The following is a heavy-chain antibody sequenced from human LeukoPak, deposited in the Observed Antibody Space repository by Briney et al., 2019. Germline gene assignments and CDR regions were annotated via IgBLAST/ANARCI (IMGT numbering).Heavy chain of an antibody. CDR2: INHSGSS. CDR3: ARGGKQQLDY. Sequence: SETLSLTCAVHGGSFSVYYWSWIRQPPGKGLEWMGEINHSGSSDYNPSLKSRVTISVDTSKNHFSLKLSSVTAADTAVYYCARGGKQQLDYWGQGTLVTVSS. J-gene: IGHJ4*02. D-gene: IGHD6-13*01. V-gene: IGHV4-34*01. CDR1: GGSFSVYY.